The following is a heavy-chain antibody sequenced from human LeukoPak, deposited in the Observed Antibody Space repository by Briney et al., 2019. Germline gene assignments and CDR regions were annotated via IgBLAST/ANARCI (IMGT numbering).Heavy chain of an antibody. Sequence: SVKVSCKASGGTFSIYAISWVRQAPPHGLEWMGRIIPIFGTANYAQKFQGRVTITTDESTSTAYMELSSLRSAATDVYSCAIESGIAVAGLDYWGQGTLVTVSS. CDR3: AIESGIAVAGLDY. V-gene: IGHV1-69*05. J-gene: IGHJ4*02. D-gene: IGHD6-19*01. CDR1: GGTFSIYA. CDR2: IIPIFGTA.